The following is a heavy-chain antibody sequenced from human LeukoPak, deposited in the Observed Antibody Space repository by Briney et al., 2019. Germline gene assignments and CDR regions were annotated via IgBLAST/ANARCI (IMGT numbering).Heavy chain of an antibody. D-gene: IGHD1/OR15-1a*01. CDR2: VSNDGGIK. V-gene: IGHV3-30*18. CDR1: GFTFSAYY. J-gene: IGHJ4*02. CDR3: AKGGEQKTFRCGMDS. Sequence: PGGSLRLSCAASGFTFSAYYMHWVRQAPGKGLEWVALVSNDGGIKYYGASVRGRFTISRDNPENTLYLQINSLRADDTAVYYCAKGGEQKTFRCGMDSWGLGTLVTVSS.